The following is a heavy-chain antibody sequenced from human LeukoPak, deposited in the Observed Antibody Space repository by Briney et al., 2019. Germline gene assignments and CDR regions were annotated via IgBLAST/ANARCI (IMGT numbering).Heavy chain of an antibody. CDR1: GFTLNSYW. CDR2: IKQDGSEK. V-gene: IGHV3-7*03. Sequence: PGGSLRLSYAASGFTLNSYWMSRVRQAPGKPLEWVANIKQDGSEKYYVDSVKGRFTISRDNAKDSLYLQMNRLRAEDTAVYYCARGSVGATFYYYYGMDVWGQGTTVTVSS. CDR3: ARGSVGATFYYYYGMDV. D-gene: IGHD1-26*01. J-gene: IGHJ6*02.